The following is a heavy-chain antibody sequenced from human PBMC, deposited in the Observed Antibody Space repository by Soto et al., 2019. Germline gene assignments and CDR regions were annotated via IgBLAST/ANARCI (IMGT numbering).Heavy chain of an antibody. V-gene: IGHV3-7*01. Sequence: GGSLRLSCEASGFDVMSYWMSWVRQAPGKGLEWVASIKEDGSEIYYLHSVRGRFSISRDSAGNALHLTMNYLSAEDTGVYFCARDIGFDYVNWGHGTLVTVSS. D-gene: IGHD3-16*01. CDR2: IKEDGSEI. CDR3: ARDIGFDYVN. J-gene: IGHJ4*01. CDR1: GFDVMSYW.